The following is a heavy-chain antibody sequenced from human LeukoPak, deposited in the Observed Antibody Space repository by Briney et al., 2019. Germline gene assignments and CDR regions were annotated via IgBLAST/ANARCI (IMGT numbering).Heavy chain of an antibody. D-gene: IGHD6-19*01. CDR1: GFIFSSYS. CDR3: ARRAYTSGWDY. J-gene: IGHJ4*02. V-gene: IGHV3-48*01. CDR2: IGSSSSTI. Sequence: GGSLRLSCAASGFIFSSYSMNWVRQAPGKGLEWISYIGSSSSTIYYADSVKGRFTISRDNAKTSLYLQMNSLRVEDTAVYYCARRAYTSGWDYWGQGTLVTVSS.